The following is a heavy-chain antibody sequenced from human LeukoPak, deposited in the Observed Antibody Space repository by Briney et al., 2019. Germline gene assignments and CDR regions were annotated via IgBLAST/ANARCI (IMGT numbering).Heavy chain of an antibody. D-gene: IGHD3-16*02. J-gene: IGHJ4*02. Sequence: ASVKVSCKVSGYTLTELSMHWVRQAPGKGLEWMGGFDPEDGETIYAQKFQGRVTMTEDTSTDTAYMELSSLRSEDTAVYYCATRSLVITFGGVIYDYWRQGTLVTVSS. CDR1: GYTLTELS. CDR3: ATRSLVITFGGVIYDY. V-gene: IGHV1-24*01. CDR2: FDPEDGET.